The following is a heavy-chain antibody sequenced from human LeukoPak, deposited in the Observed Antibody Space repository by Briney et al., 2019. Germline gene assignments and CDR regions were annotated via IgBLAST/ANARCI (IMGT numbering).Heavy chain of an antibody. D-gene: IGHD6-13*01. V-gene: IGHV4-59*08. CDR1: DGYINNHY. Sequence: PSETLSLTCTVSDGYINNHYWSWIRQPPGKALEWIGYIYYSGSTNYNPSLKSRVTISVDTSKNQFSLKLSSVTAADTAVYYCARQNGGQQLVWESRVYFDYWGQGTLVTVSS. CDR2: IYYSGST. J-gene: IGHJ4*02. CDR3: ARQNGGQQLVWESRVYFDY.